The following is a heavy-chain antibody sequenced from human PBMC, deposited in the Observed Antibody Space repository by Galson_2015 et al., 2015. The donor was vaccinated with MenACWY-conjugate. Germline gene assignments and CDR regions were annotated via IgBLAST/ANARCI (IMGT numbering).Heavy chain of an antibody. Sequence: SLRLSCAASGFTFSSFAMSWVRQAPGKGLEWVSGISADGSSTYYVDSVKGRFIISRDNSMNTLYLQMNSLRAEDSAIYYCAKGLKSYYSYYYMDVWGKGTTVTVSS. J-gene: IGHJ6*03. D-gene: IGHD6-19*01. V-gene: IGHV3-23*01. CDR3: AKGLKSYYSYYYMDV. CDR1: GFTFSSFA. CDR2: ISADGSST.